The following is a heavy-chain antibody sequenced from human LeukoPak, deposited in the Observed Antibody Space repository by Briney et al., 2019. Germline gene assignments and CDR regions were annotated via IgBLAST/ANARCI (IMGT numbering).Heavy chain of an antibody. CDR3: ARVYYDTSGRYYYFDY. J-gene: IGHJ4*02. CDR1: GGSITNYY. Sequence: SETLSLTCTVSGGSITNYYWSWIRQPARKGLEWIGRIYTSGSTNYNPSLKGRVTMSIDTSKNQFSLKLTSVTAADTAVYYCARVYYDTSGRYYYFDYWGQGTLVTVSS. D-gene: IGHD3-22*01. V-gene: IGHV4-4*07. CDR2: IYTSGST.